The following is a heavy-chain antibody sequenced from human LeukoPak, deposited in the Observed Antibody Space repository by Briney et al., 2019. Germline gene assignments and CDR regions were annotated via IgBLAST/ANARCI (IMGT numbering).Heavy chain of an antibody. CDR2: INHSGST. D-gene: IGHD3-3*01. CDR3: ARGVYYDFWSGYYSNWFDP. CDR1: GGSFSGYY. V-gene: IGHV4-34*01. J-gene: IGHJ5*02. Sequence: KPSETLSLTCAVYGGSFSGYYWGWIRQPPGKGLEWIGEINHSGSTNYNPSLKSRVTISVDTSKNQFSLKLSSVTAADTAVYYCARGVYYDFWSGYYSNWFDPWGQGTLGTVSS.